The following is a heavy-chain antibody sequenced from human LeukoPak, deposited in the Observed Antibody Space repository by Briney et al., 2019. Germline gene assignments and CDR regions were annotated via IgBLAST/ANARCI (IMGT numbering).Heavy chain of an antibody. J-gene: IGHJ5*02. CDR1: GFTFSDYI. Sequence: GGSRRLSCAASGFTFSDYIMNWVRQAPGKGRDWVAYINSRSTTIFYADSVKGRFTISRDNAKNSLYLQMNSLRDEDTAVYYCARDEGFWSGSNYYRNHWFDPWGQGTLVTVSS. V-gene: IGHV3-48*02. CDR2: INSRSTTI. CDR3: ARDEGFWSGSNYYRNHWFDP. D-gene: IGHD3-3*01.